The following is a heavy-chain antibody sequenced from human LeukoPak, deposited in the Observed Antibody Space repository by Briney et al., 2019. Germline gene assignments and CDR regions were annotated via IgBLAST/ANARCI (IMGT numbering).Heavy chain of an antibody. J-gene: IGHJ3*02. CDR1: GFTFSNYG. V-gene: IGHV3-30*02. D-gene: IGHD1-26*01. CDR3: AKKTIVGATVDAFDI. Sequence: GGSLRLSCAASGFTFSNYGMHWVRQAPGKGLEWVASIRYDESNKYYADSVKGRFTISRDNSKNTLYLQMNSLRAEDTAVYYCAKKTIVGATVDAFDIWGQGTMVTVSS. CDR2: IRYDESNK.